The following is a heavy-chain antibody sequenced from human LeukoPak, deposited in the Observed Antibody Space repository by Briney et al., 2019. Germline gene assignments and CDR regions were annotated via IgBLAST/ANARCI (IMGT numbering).Heavy chain of an antibody. D-gene: IGHD1-7*01. CDR3: TTDEDWNYARKDV. V-gene: IGHV3-15*04. J-gene: IGHJ6*02. CDR2: TVSEIDGGTT. CDR1: GFTFSSYA. Sequence: PGGSLRLSCAASGFTFSSYAMSWVRQAPGKGLEWVGQTVSEIDGGTTDYATPVKGRFTISRDDSKSTLYLQMNSLKIEDTAVYYCTTDEDWNYARKDVWGQGATVIVSS.